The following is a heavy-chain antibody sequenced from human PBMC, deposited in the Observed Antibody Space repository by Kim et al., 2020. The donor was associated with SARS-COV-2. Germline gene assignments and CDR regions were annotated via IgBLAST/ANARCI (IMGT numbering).Heavy chain of an antibody. CDR3: ARGNFGYLDP. CDR2: NT. Sequence: NTEYSQKFQGRVTIIRDTSATTAYMELSSLSSEDKAIYYCARGNFGYLDPWGQGTLVTVSS. J-gene: IGHJ5*02. D-gene: IGHD3-22*01. V-gene: IGHV1-3*01.